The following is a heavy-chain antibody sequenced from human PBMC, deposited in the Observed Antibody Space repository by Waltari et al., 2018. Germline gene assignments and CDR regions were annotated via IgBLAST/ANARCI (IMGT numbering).Heavy chain of an antibody. CDR3: ARDRREDFGDYDPLFDY. D-gene: IGHD4-17*01. Sequence: HLQESGPGLVKPSETLSLTCDVSGDSISTSYWSWIRQSAGKELEWIGRVYTSGRTNYNPALRGRSTVSEDTSKNQISLKMNSVTAADTAVYYCARDRREDFGDYDPLFDYWGQGVLVTVSS. CDR2: VYTSGRT. V-gene: IGHV4-4*07. J-gene: IGHJ4*02. CDR1: GDSISTSY.